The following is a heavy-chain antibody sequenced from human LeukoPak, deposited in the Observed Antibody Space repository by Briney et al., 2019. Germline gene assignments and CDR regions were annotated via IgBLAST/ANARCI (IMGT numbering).Heavy chain of an antibody. D-gene: IGHD3-10*01. J-gene: IGHJ4*02. CDR1: GGTFSGYY. Sequence: SETLSLTCAVYGGTFSGYYWSWIRQPPGKGLEWIGEINHSGSTNYNPSLKSRVTISVATSKNQLSLKLRSVTAADTAVYYCARARIISGSGSYYVYWGQGTLVTVSS. CDR2: INHSGST. CDR3: ARARIISGSGSYYVY. V-gene: IGHV4-34*01.